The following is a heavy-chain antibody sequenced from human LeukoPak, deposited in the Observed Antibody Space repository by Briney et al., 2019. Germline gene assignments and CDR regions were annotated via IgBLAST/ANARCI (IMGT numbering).Heavy chain of an antibody. J-gene: IGHJ4*02. Sequence: GGSLRLSCTASGLTFGSYTMSWVRQAPGKGLEWVAVISYDGSNKFYGDSVKGRFTISRDNSKNTLDLQMNSLRPEDTAVYYCVKGHYYDTYGQYSYAEYWGQGARVTVSS. D-gene: IGHD3-22*01. CDR3: VKGHYYDTYGQYSYAEY. V-gene: IGHV3-30*18. CDR2: ISYDGSNK. CDR1: GLTFGSYT.